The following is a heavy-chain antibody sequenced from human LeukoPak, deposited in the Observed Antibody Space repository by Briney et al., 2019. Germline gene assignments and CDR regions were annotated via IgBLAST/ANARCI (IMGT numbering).Heavy chain of an antibody. V-gene: IGHV4-34*01. D-gene: IGHD4-17*01. Sequence: PSETLSLTCAVYGGSFSGYYWSWVRQPPGKGLEWIGEINHSGGTNYNPSLKSRVTISVDTPKNQFSLKLNSVTAADTAVYYCARLSDYGDYLNWFDPWGQGTLVTVSS. J-gene: IGHJ5*02. CDR2: INHSGGT. CDR1: GGSFSGYY. CDR3: ARLSDYGDYLNWFDP.